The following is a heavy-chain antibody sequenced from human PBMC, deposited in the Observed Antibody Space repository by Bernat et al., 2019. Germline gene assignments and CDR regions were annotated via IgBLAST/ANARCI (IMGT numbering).Heavy chain of an antibody. CDR2: IYSGGST. CDR1: GFTFTNHA. V-gene: IGHV3-53*01. D-gene: IGHD5-12*01. CDR3: ATPSLRGYSGYFYFDY. Sequence: EVQLLESGGDLIQPGGSLRLSCAASGFTFTNHAMSWVRQAPGKGLEWVSVIYSGGSTYYTDSVKGRFTISRDNSKNTLYLQMNSLRAEDTAVYYCATPSLRGYSGYFYFDYWGQGTLVTVSS. J-gene: IGHJ4*02.